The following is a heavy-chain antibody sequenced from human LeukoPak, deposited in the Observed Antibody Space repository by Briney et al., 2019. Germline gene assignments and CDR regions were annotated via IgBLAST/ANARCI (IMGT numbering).Heavy chain of an antibody. V-gene: IGHV1-24*01. J-gene: IGHJ4*02. CDR3: ATGPNYDFWSGYYPLDY. D-gene: IGHD3-3*01. CDR2: FDPEDGET. CDR1: GYTLTELS. Sequence: ASVKVSCKVSGYTLTELSVHWVRQAPGKGLEWMGGFDPEDGETIYAQKFQGRVTMTEDTSTDTAYMELSSLRSEDTAMYYCATGPNYDFWSGYYPLDYWGQGTLVTVSS.